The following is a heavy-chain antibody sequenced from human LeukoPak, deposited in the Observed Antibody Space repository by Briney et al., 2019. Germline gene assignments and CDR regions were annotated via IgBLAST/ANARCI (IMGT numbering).Heavy chain of an antibody. CDR2: IYHSGST. CDR3: ARPVRYSSPNWFDP. Sequence: SETLSLTCAVSGYSISSGYYWGWIRQPPGKGLEWIGSIYHSGSTYYNPSLKSRVTISVDTPKNQFSLKLSSVTAADTAVYYCARPVRYSSPNWFDPWGQGTLVTVSS. V-gene: IGHV4-38-2*01. CDR1: GYSISSGYY. J-gene: IGHJ5*02. D-gene: IGHD6-19*01.